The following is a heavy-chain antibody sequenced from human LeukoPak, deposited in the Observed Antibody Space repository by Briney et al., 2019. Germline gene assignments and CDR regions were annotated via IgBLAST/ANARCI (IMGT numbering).Heavy chain of an antibody. Sequence: ASVKVSCKASGYTLTSYGISWVRQAPGQGLEWMGWISAYNGNTNYAQKLQGRVTMTTDTSTSTAYMELRSLRSDDTAVYYCARFYGEYCSSNSWLEPHGFDIWGQGKMVPVSS. J-gene: IGHJ3*02. CDR3: ARFYGEYCSSNSWLEPHGFDI. D-gene: IGHD2-2*01. CDR1: GYTLTSYG. V-gene: IGHV1-18*04. CDR2: ISAYNGNT.